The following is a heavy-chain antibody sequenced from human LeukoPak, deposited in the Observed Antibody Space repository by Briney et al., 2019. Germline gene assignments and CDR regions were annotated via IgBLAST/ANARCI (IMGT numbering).Heavy chain of an antibody. CDR3: ARRKDSSGYSNPFDH. D-gene: IGHD3-22*01. CDR2: INPNSGGT. CDR1: GYTFTGYY. Sequence: ASVKVSCKASGYTFTGYYMHWVRQAPGQGLEWMGSINPNSGGTNYAQMFQGRVTMTRDTSISTAYMELSRLTSDDTAVYYCARRKDSSGYSNPFDHWGQGTLVTVSS. J-gene: IGHJ4*02. V-gene: IGHV1-2*02.